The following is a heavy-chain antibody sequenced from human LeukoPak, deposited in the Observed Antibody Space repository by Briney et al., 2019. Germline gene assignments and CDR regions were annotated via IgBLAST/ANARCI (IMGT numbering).Heavy chain of an antibody. CDR3: ARGTTGPGIAVAGGST. J-gene: IGHJ4*02. CDR1: GFTFSSYW. Sequence: PGGSLRLSCAASGFTFSSYWMRWVRQAPGKGLEWVANIKQDGSEKYYVDSVKGRFTISRDNAKNSLYLQMNSLRAEDTAVYYCARGTTGPGIAVAGGSTWGQGTLVTVSS. D-gene: IGHD6-19*01. CDR2: IKQDGSEK. V-gene: IGHV3-7*04.